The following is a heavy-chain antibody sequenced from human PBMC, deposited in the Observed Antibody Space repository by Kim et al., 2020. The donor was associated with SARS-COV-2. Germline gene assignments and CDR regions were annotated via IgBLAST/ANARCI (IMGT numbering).Heavy chain of an antibody. CDR1: GFTFSDYY. CDR3: ARVGYCGGDGYFDWYDP. CDR2: ISSGGSTI. V-gene: IGHV3-11*01. J-gene: IGHJ5*02. Sequence: GGSLRLSCAASGFTFSDYYMRWIRQAPGKGLEWVSYISSGGSTIYYADSVKGRFTISRDNAKNTLYLQMNSLRAEDTAVYYCARVGYCGGDGYFDWYDPWGQGTLVTVSS. D-gene: IGHD2-21*02.